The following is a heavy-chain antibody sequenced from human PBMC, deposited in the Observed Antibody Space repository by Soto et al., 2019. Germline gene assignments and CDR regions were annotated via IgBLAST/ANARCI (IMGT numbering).Heavy chain of an antibody. J-gene: IGHJ5*02. D-gene: IGHD3-10*01. V-gene: IGHV2-26*01. CDR2: IFSNDEK. CDR3: TRIEKGSAPYT. CDR1: GFSLSNTRMG. Sequence: QVTLNESGPVLVKPTETLTLTCTVSGFSLSNTRMGVSWIRQPPGKALEWLAHIFSNDEKSYSTSLKSRLTISKDTSKSQVVLSMTNMDPVDTATYHCTRIEKGSAPYTWGQGTLVTVSS.